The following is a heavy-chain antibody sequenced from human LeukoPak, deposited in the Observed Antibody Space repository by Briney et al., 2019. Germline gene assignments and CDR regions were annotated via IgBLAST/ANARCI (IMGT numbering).Heavy chain of an antibody. CDR2: ISGSGGST. Sequence: PGGSLRLSCAASGFTFSSYAMSWVRQAPGKGLEWVSAISGSGGSTYYADSVKGRFTISRDNSKNTLYPQMNSLRAEDTAVYYCAKGYDFWSGYYSVSSYYYYGMDVWGQGTTVTVSS. J-gene: IGHJ6*02. CDR3: AKGYDFWSGYYSVSSYYYYGMDV. V-gene: IGHV3-23*01. D-gene: IGHD3-3*01. CDR1: GFTFSSYA.